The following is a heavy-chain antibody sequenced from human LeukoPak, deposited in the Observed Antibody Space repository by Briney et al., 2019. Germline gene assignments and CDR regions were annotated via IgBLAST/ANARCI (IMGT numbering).Heavy chain of an antibody. V-gene: IGHV2-5*01. Sequence: SGPTLVNPTQTLTLTCTFSWFSFSTSVVGVCWIRQPPGKVLVWLALIYWNGDERSSPSLKSRLTITKGTSNNQVALTITNMDPMDTATYYCARHIRRGYYDSSGYFDYWGQGTLVTVSS. D-gene: IGHD3-22*01. J-gene: IGHJ4*02. CDR1: WFSFSTSVVG. CDR2: IYWNGDE. CDR3: ARHIRRGYYDSSGYFDY.